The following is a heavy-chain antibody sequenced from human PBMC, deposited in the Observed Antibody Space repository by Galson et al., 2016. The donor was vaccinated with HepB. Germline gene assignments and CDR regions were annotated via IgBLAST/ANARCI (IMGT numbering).Heavy chain of an antibody. CDR3: ARGQAFDYYYYGVDV. CDR1: GFTFSNYD. CDR2: IGNGGDT. V-gene: IGHV3-13*01. J-gene: IGHJ6*02. Sequence: SLRLSCAASGFTFSNYDMHWVRQATGKGLEWVSAIGNGGDTYYAGSVKGRFTISRENAKNSLYLQMNSLRAADTAVYYCARGQAFDYYYYGVDVWGQGTTVTVSS. D-gene: IGHD3-3*01.